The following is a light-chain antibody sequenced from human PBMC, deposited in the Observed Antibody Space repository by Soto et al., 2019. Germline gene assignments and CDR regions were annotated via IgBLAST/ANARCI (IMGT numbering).Light chain of an antibody. CDR3: QQYDSSPPS. Sequence: ENVLTQSPGTLSLSPGERATLSCRASQSVSSYSLAWYQQKPGQAPRLVMYGTSNRATGIPDRFSGSGSGTDFTLTISRLEPEDFAVYYCQQYDSSPPSFGQGTRLEIK. V-gene: IGKV3-20*01. CDR2: GTS. J-gene: IGKJ5*01. CDR1: QSVSSYS.